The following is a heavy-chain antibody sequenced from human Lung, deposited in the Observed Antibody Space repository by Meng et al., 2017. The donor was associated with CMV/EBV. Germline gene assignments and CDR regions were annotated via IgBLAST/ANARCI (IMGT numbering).Heavy chain of an antibody. D-gene: IGHD5-24*01. J-gene: IGHJ3*02. Sequence: GGSLRLXCKGSGYSFTSYWIGWVRQMPGKGLEWMGIIYPGDSDTRYSPSFQGQVTISADKSISTAYLQWSSLKASDTAMYYCARGMATITGDACDIWGQGTXVTVSS. CDR2: IYPGDSDT. CDR3: ARGMATITGDACDI. CDR1: GYSFTSYW. V-gene: IGHV5-51*01.